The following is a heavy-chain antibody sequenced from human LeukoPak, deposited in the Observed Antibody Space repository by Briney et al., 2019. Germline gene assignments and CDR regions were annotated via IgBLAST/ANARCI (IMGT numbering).Heavy chain of an antibody. CDR3: ARVYSSGNDY. CDR1: GFTFSSYE. J-gene: IGHJ4*02. Sequence: QPGGSLRLSCAASGFTFSSYEMNWVRQAPGKGLEWVSYISSSGSTIYYADSVKGRFTIFRDNAKNSLYLQMNSLRAEDTAVYYCARVYSSGNDYWGQGTLVTVSS. D-gene: IGHD6-19*01. V-gene: IGHV3-48*03. CDR2: ISSSGSTI.